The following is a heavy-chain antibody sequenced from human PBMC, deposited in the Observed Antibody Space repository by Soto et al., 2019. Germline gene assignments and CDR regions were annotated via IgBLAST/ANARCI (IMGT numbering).Heavy chain of an antibody. J-gene: IGHJ6*02. V-gene: IGHV3-30-3*01. CDR2: ISYDGSNK. Sequence: GGSLRLSCAASGFTFSSYAMHWVRQAPGKGLEWVAVISYDGSNKYYADSVKGRFTISRDNSKNTLYLQMNSLRAEDTAVYYCARVLTKYCSGGSCDYYYGMDVWGQGTTVTVSS. D-gene: IGHD2-15*01. CDR1: GFTFSSYA. CDR3: ARVLTKYCSGGSCDYYYGMDV.